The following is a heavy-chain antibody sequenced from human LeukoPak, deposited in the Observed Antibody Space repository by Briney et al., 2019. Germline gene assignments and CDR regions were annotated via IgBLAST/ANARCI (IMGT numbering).Heavy chain of an antibody. CDR2: IRYDGSNK. CDR1: GFTFSSYG. J-gene: IGHJ6*03. D-gene: IGHD3-16*01. V-gene: IGHV3-30*02. CDR3: AKGGGLAYYYYMDV. Sequence: PGGSLRLSCAASGFTFSSYGMNWVRQAPGKGLEWVTFIRYDGSNKYYADSVKGRFAISRDNSKNTLFLQMNSLRTEDTAVYYCAKGGGLAYYYYMDVWGKGTTVTVSS.